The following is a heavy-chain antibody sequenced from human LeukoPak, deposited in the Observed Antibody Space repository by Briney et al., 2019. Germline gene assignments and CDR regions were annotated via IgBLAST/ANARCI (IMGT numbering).Heavy chain of an antibody. V-gene: IGHV3-49*03. Sequence: GGSLRLSCIASGFTFGDDAWSWFRQAPGKGLEFIAFIRKKGYGETTDYAASVRGRFTVSSDDAKSVAYLQMTSLKTEDTALYYCSRGLHNYGGSNYYFDQWGRGTLVIVSS. CDR3: SRGLHNYGGSNYYFDQ. CDR2: IRKKGYGETT. CDR1: GFTFGDDA. D-gene: IGHD4-23*01. J-gene: IGHJ4*02.